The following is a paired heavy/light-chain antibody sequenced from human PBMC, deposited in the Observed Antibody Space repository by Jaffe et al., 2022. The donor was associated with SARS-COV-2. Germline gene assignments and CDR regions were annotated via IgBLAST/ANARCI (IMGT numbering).Heavy chain of an antibody. CDR2: IWYDGSNK. J-gene: IGHJ5*02. D-gene: IGHD3-3*01. V-gene: IGHV3-33*01. CDR1: EFTFSRHG. CDR3: ARDNTITTFGMVVGGFDP. Sequence: QVQLVESGGGVVQPGRSLRLSCVASEFTFSRHGMHWVRQAPGKGLEWVALIWYDGSNKYYADSVKGRFTISRDNSKNTLFLQMDNLRAEDTAVYYCARDNTITTFGMVVGGFDPWGQGTLVTVSS.
Light chain of an antibody. Sequence: EIVLTQSPATLSLSPGERATLSCRASQSVGTFLAWYQQKPGQGPRLLIHDVSTRATGIPARFSGSGSGTDFTLTISSLEPEDFAVYYCQQRSNWPPFTFGPGTKVEIK. CDR1: QSVGTF. CDR2: DVS. J-gene: IGKJ3*01. CDR3: QQRSNWPPFT. V-gene: IGKV3-11*01.